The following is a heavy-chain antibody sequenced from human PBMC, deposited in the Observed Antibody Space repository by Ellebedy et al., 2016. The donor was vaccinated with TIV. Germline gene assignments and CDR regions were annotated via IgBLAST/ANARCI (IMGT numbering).Heavy chain of an antibody. V-gene: IGHV4-34*01. CDR2: INHSGST. J-gene: IGHJ2*01. Sequence: MPGGSLRLSCAVSGGSFSGYYWSWIRQPPGKGLEWIGEINHSGSTNYNPSLKSRVTISVDTDKDHYSLKVSPVPATDTAVYCCARRRIAAAGHLPPRKNYWYFDLWGRGTLVTVSS. CDR3: ARRRIAAAGHLPPRKNYWYFDL. D-gene: IGHD6-13*01. CDR1: GGSFSGYY.